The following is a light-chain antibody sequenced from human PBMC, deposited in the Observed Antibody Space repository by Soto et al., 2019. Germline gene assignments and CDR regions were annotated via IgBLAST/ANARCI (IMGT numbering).Light chain of an antibody. CDR1: QMVSSGS. Sequence: NVFTQSPSTLFFSPGEKATPSRRAMQMVSSGSLAWYQQNAGQAPGLLIYGASSRATGIPDRFSGSGSGTDFTLTISRLEPEDFAVYYCQQYGRSLWTFGQGTKVDIK. J-gene: IGKJ1*01. V-gene: IGKV3-20*01. CDR2: GAS. CDR3: QQYGRSLWT.